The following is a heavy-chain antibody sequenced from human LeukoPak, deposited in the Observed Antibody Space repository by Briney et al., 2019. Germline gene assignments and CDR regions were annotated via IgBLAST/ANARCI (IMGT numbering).Heavy chain of an antibody. J-gene: IGHJ4*02. Sequence: SETLSLTCTVSGGSISSYFWSWIRQTPGKGLEWICDIHYSGSTNYNPSLKSRVTISVDTSKNQFSLKLTSVTAADTAVYYCARQGVSSYQYYFDYWGQGTLVTVSS. CDR2: IHYSGST. CDR1: GGSISSYF. CDR3: ARQGVSSYQYYFDY. D-gene: IGHD3-22*01. V-gene: IGHV4-59*08.